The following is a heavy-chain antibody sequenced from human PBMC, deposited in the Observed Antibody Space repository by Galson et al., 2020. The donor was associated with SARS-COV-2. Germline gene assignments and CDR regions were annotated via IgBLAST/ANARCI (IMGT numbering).Heavy chain of an antibody. CDR1: GFTFSDYY. J-gene: IGHJ4*02. Sequence: NSGGSLRLSCAASGFTFSDYYMSWIRQAPGKGLEWVSYISSSGSTIYYADSVKGRFTISRDNAKNSLYLQMNSLRAEDTAVYYCAREALSEITIVGVVIYRYFDYWGQGTLVTVSS. D-gene: IGHD3-3*01. V-gene: IGHV3-11*01. CDR3: AREALSEITIVGVVIYRYFDY. CDR2: ISSSGSTI.